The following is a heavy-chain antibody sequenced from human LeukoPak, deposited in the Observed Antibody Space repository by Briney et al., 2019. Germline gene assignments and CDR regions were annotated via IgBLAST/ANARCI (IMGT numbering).Heavy chain of an antibody. V-gene: IGHV3-30*18. J-gene: IGHJ3*02. CDR2: ISYDGSNK. CDR3: AKSRRYFDWLGAFDI. D-gene: IGHD3-9*01. Sequence: GGSLRLSCAASGFTFSSYGMHWVRQAPGKGLEWVAVISYDGSNKYYADSVKGRFTISRDNSKNTLYLRMNSLRAEDTAVYYCAKSRRYFDWLGAFDIWGQGTMVTVSS. CDR1: GFTFSSYG.